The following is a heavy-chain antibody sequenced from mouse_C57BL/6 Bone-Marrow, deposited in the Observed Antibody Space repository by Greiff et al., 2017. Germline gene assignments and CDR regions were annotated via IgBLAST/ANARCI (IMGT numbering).Heavy chain of an antibody. V-gene: IGHV1-80*01. CDR3: ARVDDFDV. Sequence: VQLKQSGAELVKPGASVKISCKASGFAFSNYWMNWVKQRPGKGLEWIGQLDPGDGDTNYHDKFKGKATLTADKSSSTAYMQLSSLTSEDTAVYCCARVDDFDVWGTGTTVTVSS. CDR1: GFAFSNYW. CDR2: LDPGDGDT. J-gene: IGHJ1*03.